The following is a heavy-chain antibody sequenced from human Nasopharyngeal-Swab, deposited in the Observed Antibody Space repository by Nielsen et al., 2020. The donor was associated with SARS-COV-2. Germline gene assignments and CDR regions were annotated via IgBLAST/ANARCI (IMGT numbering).Heavy chain of an antibody. V-gene: IGHV3-23*01. J-gene: IGHJ4*02. D-gene: IGHD3-10*01. CDR2: ISGSGGST. CDR1: GFTFSSYA. Sequence: GESLKISCAASGFTFSSYAMSWVRQAPGKGLEWVSTISGSGGSTYYADSVKGRFTISRDNSKNTLYLQMSSLRAEDTAVYYCARDPGRWVRGVYYWGQGTLVTVSS. CDR3: ARDPGRWVRGVYY.